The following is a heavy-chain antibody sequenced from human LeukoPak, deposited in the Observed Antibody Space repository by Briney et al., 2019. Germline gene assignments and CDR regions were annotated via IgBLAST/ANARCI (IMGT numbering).Heavy chain of an antibody. D-gene: IGHD2-15*01. V-gene: IGHV1-18*01. J-gene: IGHJ6*02. CDR2: ISAYNGNT. CDR1: GYTFTSYD. CDR3: ARLGTFVVVVAATPDYYYGMDV. Sequence: ASVKVSCKASGYTFTSYDINWVRQAPGQGLEWMGWISAYNGNTNYAQKLQGRVTMTTDTSTSTAYMELRSLRSDDTAVYYCARLGTFVVVVAATPDYYYGMDVWGQGTTVTVSS.